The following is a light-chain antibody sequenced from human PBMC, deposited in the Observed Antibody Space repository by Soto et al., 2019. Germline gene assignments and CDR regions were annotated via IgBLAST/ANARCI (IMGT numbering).Light chain of an antibody. CDR1: QHVSSN. V-gene: IGKV3-15*01. J-gene: IGKJ2*01. Sequence: DIVMTQSPPPLSVSPGVSATLSSRARQHVSSNFAWYRQKPGQAPTLLIYRASTRATGIPARFSGSGSGTEFTLTISSLQSEDFAVYYCQQYNNWPYTFGQGTKLEIK. CDR2: RAS. CDR3: QQYNNWPYT.